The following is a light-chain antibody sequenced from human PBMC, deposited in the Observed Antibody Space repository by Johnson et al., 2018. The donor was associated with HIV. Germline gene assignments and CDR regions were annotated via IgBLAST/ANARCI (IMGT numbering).Light chain of an antibody. CDR2: DNN. J-gene: IGLJ1*01. CDR3: GTWDTSLGAQYV. V-gene: IGLV1-51*01. Sequence: QPVLTQPPSVSAAPGQKVTISCSGRSSNIGNNYVSWYQQLPGKAPKLFIFDNNKRPSAIPDRFSDSQSATSATLAFTGLQTVDEADYYCGTWDTSLGAQYVFGSGTKVTVL. CDR1: SSNIGNNY.